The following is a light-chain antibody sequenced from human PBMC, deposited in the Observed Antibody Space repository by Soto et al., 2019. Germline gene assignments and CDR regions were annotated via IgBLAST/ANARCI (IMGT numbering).Light chain of an antibody. CDR1: QSVYSS. CDR3: QQYNNWPPWT. V-gene: IGKV3-15*01. Sequence: RERATLSCRASQSVYSSLAWYQQKPGQAPRLLIYGASTRATGIPARFSGSGSGTEFTLTISRLQSEDFAVYYCQQYNNWPPWTFGQGTKVDI. J-gene: IGKJ1*01. CDR2: GAS.